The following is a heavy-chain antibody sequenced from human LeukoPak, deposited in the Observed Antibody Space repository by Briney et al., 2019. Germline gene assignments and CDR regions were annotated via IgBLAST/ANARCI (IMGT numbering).Heavy chain of an antibody. J-gene: IGHJ6*02. Sequence: GESLKISCRGSGYSFATHWIGWVRQTPEKGLEWMGIIYPGDSDTRYSPSFQGQVTISVDKSITTAYLQWNSLKASDTAMYYCARLLTVPGNYGMDVWGQGTTVTVSS. CDR2: IYPGDSDT. V-gene: IGHV5-51*01. CDR1: GYSFATHW. D-gene: IGHD6-19*01. CDR3: ARLLTVPGNYGMDV.